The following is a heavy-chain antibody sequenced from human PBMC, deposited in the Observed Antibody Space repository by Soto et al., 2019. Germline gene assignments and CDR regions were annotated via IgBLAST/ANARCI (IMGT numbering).Heavy chain of an antibody. CDR3: ARGMRSVVAATKSPNALDY. Sequence: GASVKVSCKASGYTFTSYAMHWVRQAPGQRLEWMGWINAGNGNTKYSQKFQGRVTITRDTSASTAYMELSSLRSEDTAVYYCARGMRSVVAATKSPNALDYWGQGTLVTVSS. V-gene: IGHV1-3*01. CDR2: INAGNGNT. CDR1: GYTFTSYA. J-gene: IGHJ4*02. D-gene: IGHD2-15*01.